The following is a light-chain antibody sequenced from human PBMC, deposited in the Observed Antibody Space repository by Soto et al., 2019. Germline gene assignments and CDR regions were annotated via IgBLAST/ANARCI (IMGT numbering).Light chain of an antibody. V-gene: IGKV3-20*01. J-gene: IGKJ5*01. Sequence: EIVLTQSPGTLSLSPGERATLSCRASQSVSSNYLAWFQQKPGHAPSLLIYGASNRATGIPDRFSGSASGTDFTLTISRLEPEDFAVYYCQQYGSSPLITFGQGTRLEIK. CDR2: GAS. CDR3: QQYGSSPLIT. CDR1: QSVSSNY.